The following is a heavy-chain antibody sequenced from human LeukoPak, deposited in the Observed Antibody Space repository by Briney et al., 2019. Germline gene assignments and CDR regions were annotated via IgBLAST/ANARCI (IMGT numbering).Heavy chain of an antibody. V-gene: IGHV1-58*01. CDR1: GFTFTSSA. CDR2: IVVGSGNR. D-gene: IGHD4-17*01. J-gene: IGHJ4*02. Sequence: TSVKVSCKASGFTFTSSAVQWVRQARGQRLEWIGWIVVGSGNRNYAQKFQERVTITRDMSTSTAYMELSSLRSEDTAVYYCAADPYDYGDYVLGYWGQGTMVTVSS. CDR3: AADPYDYGDYVLGY.